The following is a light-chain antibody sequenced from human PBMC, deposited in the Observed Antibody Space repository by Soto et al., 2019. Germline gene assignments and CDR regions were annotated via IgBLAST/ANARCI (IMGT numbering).Light chain of an antibody. CDR3: QQYDGSPYT. V-gene: IGKV3-20*01. J-gene: IGKJ2*01. CDR2: GAS. CDR1: QTVSSNF. Sequence: EIVLTQSPGTLSLFPGERATVSCRASQTVSSNFLAWYQQKPGQAPWLLIFGASSRATGVPDRFSGSGSGTDFTLTISRLEPEDFAVYYCQQYDGSPYTFGQGTKLEIK.